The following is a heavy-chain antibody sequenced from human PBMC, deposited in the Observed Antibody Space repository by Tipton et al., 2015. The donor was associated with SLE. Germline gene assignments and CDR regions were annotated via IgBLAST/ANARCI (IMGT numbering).Heavy chain of an antibody. CDR2: MYYRGST. D-gene: IGHD3-22*01. Sequence: TLSLTCTISGGSISSSDYYWGWIRQPPGKGLEWIGSMYYRGSTYYNPSLESRVTMSLDTSKNQFSLKLTSVTAADTALYYCARMAYYFDSRGYSYYFDYWGQGSLVTVSS. CDR3: ARMAYYFDSRGYSYYFDY. J-gene: IGHJ4*02. V-gene: IGHV4-39*07. CDR1: GGSISSSDYY.